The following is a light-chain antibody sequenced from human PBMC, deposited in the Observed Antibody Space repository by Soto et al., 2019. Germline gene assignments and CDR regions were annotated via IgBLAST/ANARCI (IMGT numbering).Light chain of an antibody. V-gene: IGKV3-20*01. CDR3: QQYGSSLFT. CDR1: QSVSSSY. J-gene: IGKJ3*01. CDR2: GAS. Sequence: EIVLTQSPGTLSLSPGERATLSCRASQSVSSSYLAWYQQKPGQAPRLFIYGASSRATGIPDRFSRSGSGTDFTLTISRLEPEDFAVYYCQQYGSSLFTFGPGTKVDIK.